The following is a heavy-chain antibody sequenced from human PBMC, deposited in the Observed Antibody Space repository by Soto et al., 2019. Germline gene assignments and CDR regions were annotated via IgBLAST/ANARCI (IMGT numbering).Heavy chain of an antibody. CDR3: ASSNYYDSSGATGNWFDP. CDR1: GGSISSGDYY. D-gene: IGHD3-22*01. V-gene: IGHV4-30-4*01. CDR2: IYYSGST. Sequence: QVQLQESGPGLVKPSQTLSLTCTVSGGSISSGDYYWSWIRQPPGKGLEWIGYIYYSGSTYYNPSLKSRVTISVDTSKNQFSLKLSSVTAADTAVYYCASSNYYDSSGATGNWFDPWGQGTLVTVSS. J-gene: IGHJ5*02.